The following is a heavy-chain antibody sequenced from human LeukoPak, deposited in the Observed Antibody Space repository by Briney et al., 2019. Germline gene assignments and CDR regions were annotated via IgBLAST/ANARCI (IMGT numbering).Heavy chain of an antibody. V-gene: IGHV3-33*01. Sequence: GRSLRLSCAASGFIFSTYGMHWVRQAPGKGLEWVAMIWYDASGQHYADSVKGRFTISRDTSKNTLYLQMNSLRAEDTAVYFCARDSLYDDNGYYHYFDYWGRGTLVTVSS. J-gene: IGHJ4*02. CDR1: GFIFSTYG. D-gene: IGHD3-22*01. CDR3: ARDSLYDDNGYYHYFDY. CDR2: IWYDASGQ.